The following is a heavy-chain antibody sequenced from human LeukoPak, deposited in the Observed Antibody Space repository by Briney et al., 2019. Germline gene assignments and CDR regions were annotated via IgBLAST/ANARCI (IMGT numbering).Heavy chain of an antibody. CDR3: TRLVVLLPGDSSGHRIHAFDI. J-gene: IGHJ3*02. CDR2: IRSKANSYAT. V-gene: IGHV3-73*01. CDR1: GFTFSSYW. Sequence: GGSLRLSCVASGFTFSSYWMSWVRQAPGKGLEWVGRIRSKANSYATAYAASVKGRFTISRDDSKNTAYLQMNSLKTEDTAVYYCTRLVVLLPGDSSGHRIHAFDIWGQGTMVTVSS. D-gene: IGHD3-22*01.